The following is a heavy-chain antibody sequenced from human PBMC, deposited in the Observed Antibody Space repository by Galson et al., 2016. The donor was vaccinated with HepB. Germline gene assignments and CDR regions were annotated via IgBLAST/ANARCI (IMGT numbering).Heavy chain of an antibody. V-gene: IGHV1-18*01. CDR3: ARSEIDDGDFWYFDH. J-gene: IGHJ2*01. D-gene: IGHD4-17*01. CDR1: GYTFSNYA. Sequence: SVKVSCKASGYTFSNYAINWVRQAPGQGLERMGWISAFNANTNYAQKFQGRVTMTTDTSTTTAYMELRGLRSDDTAVYYCARSEIDDGDFWYFDHWGRGTLVTVSS. CDR2: ISAFNANT.